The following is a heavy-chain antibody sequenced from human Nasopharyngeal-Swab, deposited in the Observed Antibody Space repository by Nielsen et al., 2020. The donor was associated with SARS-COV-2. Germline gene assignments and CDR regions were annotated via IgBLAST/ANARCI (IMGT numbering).Heavy chain of an antibody. CDR3: ARDAFPGIAAAGPDY. V-gene: IGHV3-7*01. Sequence: VRQAPGKGLEWVANIKQDGSEKYYVDSVKGRFTISRDNAKNSLYLQMNSLRAEDTAVYYCARDAFPGIAAAGPDYWGQGTLVTVSP. CDR2: IKQDGSEK. D-gene: IGHD6-13*01. J-gene: IGHJ4*02.